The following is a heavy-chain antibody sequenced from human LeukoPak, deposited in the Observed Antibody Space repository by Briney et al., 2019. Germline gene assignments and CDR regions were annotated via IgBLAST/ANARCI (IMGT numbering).Heavy chain of an antibody. D-gene: IGHD3-16*02. CDR2: INHSEST. V-gene: IGHV4-34*01. J-gene: IGHJ4*02. Sequence: SETLSPTCAVYGGSFSGYYWSWIRQPPGKGLEWIGEINHSESTNYNSSLKSRVTISVDTSKNQFSLKLSSVTAADTAVYYCARAEYYDYIWGSYRSVDYWGQGTLVTVSS. CDR1: GGSFSGYY. CDR3: ARAEYYDYIWGSYRSVDY.